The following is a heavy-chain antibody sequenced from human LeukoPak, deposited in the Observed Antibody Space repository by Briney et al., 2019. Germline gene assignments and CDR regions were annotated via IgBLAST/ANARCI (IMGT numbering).Heavy chain of an antibody. CDR2: IYSGGST. J-gene: IGHJ1*01. CDR3: ASLAQWLVPAEYFQH. D-gene: IGHD6-19*01. V-gene: IGHV3-53*01. Sequence: GGSLRLSCAASGFTVSSNYMSWVRQAPGKGLEWVSIIYSGGSTYYADSVKGRFTISRDNSKNTLYLQKNSLRAEDTAVYYCASLAQWLVPAEYFQHWGQGTLVTVSS. CDR1: GFTVSSNY.